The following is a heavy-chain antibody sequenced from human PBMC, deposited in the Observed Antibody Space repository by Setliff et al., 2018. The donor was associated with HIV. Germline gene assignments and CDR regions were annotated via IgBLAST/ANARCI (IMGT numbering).Heavy chain of an antibody. V-gene: IGHV4-61*01. CDR1: GGSVHSGSYY. D-gene: IGHD4-17*01. CDR3: ARDPPGYGDANDY. Sequence: LSLTCTVSGGSVHSGSYYWSWVRQPPGKGLEWIVYTYYSGTTYYNPSLKSRVTMSIDTSRNQFSLKVRSVTAADTAVYYCARDPPGYGDANDYWGQGTLVTVSS. CDR2: TYYSGTT. J-gene: IGHJ4*02.